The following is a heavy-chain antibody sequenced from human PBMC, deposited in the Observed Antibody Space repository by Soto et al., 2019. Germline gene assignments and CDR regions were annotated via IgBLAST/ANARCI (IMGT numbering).Heavy chain of an antibody. CDR3: ARIAPIAAAGPVDY. V-gene: IGHV1-8*01. D-gene: IGHD6-13*01. CDR1: GYTFTSYD. J-gene: IGHJ4*02. CDR2: MNPNSGNT. Sequence: QVQLVQSGAEVKKPGASVKVFCKASGYTFTSYDINWVRQATGQGLEWMGWMNPNSGNTGYAQKFQGRVTMTRNTSISTAYMELSSLRSEDTAVYYCARIAPIAAAGPVDYWGQGTLVTVSS.